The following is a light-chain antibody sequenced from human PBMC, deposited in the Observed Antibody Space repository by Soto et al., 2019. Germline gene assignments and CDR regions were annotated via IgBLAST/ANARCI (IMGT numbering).Light chain of an antibody. Sequence: AIQMTQPPSSLSASVGDRVTITCRASQGITDDLNWYQQKPGKAPKLLIYAASSSQTGVPPRFSGSGSGTDFILTISSLQPEDFATYYCQQDHSYPFTFGGGTKVEIK. CDR2: AAS. CDR1: QGITDD. CDR3: QQDHSYPFT. V-gene: IGKV1-6*02. J-gene: IGKJ4*01.